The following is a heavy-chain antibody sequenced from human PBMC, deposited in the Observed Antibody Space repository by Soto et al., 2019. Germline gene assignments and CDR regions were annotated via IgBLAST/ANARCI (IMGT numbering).Heavy chain of an antibody. V-gene: IGHV1-69*19. CDR2: IIPVFDKP. CDR1: GVTFNSYA. J-gene: IGHJ6*02. CDR3: AGTSWHYYYGMDL. D-gene: IGHD1-1*01. Sequence: QVQLEQSGAEVKKSGSSVKISCKASGVTFNSYALSWVRQAPGQGLEWMGGIIPVFDKPTYAQKFQGRVTITADESTNTGYMELSSLRSEDTAVYYCAGTSWHYYYGMDLWGQGNTVTVSS.